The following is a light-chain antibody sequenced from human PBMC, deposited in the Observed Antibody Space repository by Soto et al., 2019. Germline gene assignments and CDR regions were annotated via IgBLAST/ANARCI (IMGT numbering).Light chain of an antibody. CDR1: QSLNND. Sequence: DIQMTHSPSTLSASVGDIVTITCRASQSLNNDLAWYQQEPGKAPNLLIYDASTLERGVPYRFSGTGSGTEFTLAINRLQPDDFATYYCQKYHRSSITFGQGTKVDIK. CDR2: DAS. V-gene: IGKV1-5*01. CDR3: QKYHRSSIT. J-gene: IGKJ1*01.